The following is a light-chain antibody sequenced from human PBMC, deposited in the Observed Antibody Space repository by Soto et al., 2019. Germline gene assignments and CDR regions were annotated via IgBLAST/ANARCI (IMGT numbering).Light chain of an antibody. J-gene: IGKJ4*01. CDR3: QQYDVTPPNT. CDR1: QIVSSTY. V-gene: IGKV3-20*01. Sequence: EIVLTQSPGTLSLSPGERATLSCRASQIVSSTYLAWFQQKAGQAPRLLIYDASTRATGIPDRFSGSGSGTDFTLTISGLEPEDFALYYCQQYDVTPPNTFGGGTKVEV. CDR2: DAS.